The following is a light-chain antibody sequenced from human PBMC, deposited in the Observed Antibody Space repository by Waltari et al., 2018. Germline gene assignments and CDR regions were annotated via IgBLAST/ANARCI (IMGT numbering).Light chain of an antibody. CDR2: RVS. CDR1: QSLVHSAGNTY. Sequence: DVVMTQSPPSLPVTLGQPASISCRSRQSLVHSAGNTYLNWFQQRPGQSPRRLFYRVSNRDSGVPDRFSGSGSGTDFTLKISRVEAEDVGVYYCMQGTHWPWTFGQGTKVEIK. CDR3: MQGTHWPWT. V-gene: IGKV2-30*02. J-gene: IGKJ1*01.